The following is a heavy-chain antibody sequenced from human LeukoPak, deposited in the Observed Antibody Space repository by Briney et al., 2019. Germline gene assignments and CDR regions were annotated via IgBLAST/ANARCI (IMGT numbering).Heavy chain of an antibody. Sequence: PSQTLSLTCTVSGGSIGSGSYYWSWIRQPAGKGLEWIGRIYTSGSTNYNPSLKSRVTISVDTSKNQFSLKLSSVTAADTAVYYCARDRSGLAAAAGEYYYYYYMDVWGKGTTVTVSS. CDR1: GGSIGSGSYY. CDR2: IYTSGST. J-gene: IGHJ6*03. D-gene: IGHD6-13*01. V-gene: IGHV4-61*02. CDR3: ARDRSGLAAAAGEYYYYYYMDV.